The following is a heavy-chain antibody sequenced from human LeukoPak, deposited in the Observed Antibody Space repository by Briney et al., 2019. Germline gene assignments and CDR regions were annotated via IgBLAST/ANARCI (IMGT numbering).Heavy chain of an antibody. CDR3: AKDRSGSWAIDV. CDR2: ISSSSSYI. V-gene: IGHV3-21*01. Sequence: GGSLRLSCAASGFTFSSYSMNWVRQAPGKGLEWVSSISSSSSYIYYADSVKGRFTISRDNAKNSLYLQMNSLRSEDTAVYYCAKDRSGSWAIDVWGQGTMVTVSS. CDR1: GFTFSSYS. D-gene: IGHD1-26*01. J-gene: IGHJ3*01.